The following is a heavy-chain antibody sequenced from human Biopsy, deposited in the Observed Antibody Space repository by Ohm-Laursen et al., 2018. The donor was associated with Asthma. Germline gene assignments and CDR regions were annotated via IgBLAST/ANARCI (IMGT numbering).Heavy chain of an antibody. J-gene: IGHJ6*02. Sequence: SLRLSCAASGFNFDDFAMHWVRQAPGKGLEWVAATTWNSGSRVYAVSVKGRFTISRDNAQNTLYLHMNGLKPEDTAVYYCAKPLNTYNFYAYDVWGQGTTVVVSS. CDR3: AKPLNTYNFYAYDV. D-gene: IGHD5/OR15-5a*01. V-gene: IGHV3-9*01. CDR2: TTWNSGSR. CDR1: GFNFDDFA.